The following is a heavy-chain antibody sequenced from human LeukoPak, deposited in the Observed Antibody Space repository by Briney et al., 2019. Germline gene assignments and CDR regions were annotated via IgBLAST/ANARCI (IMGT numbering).Heavy chain of an antibody. J-gene: IGHJ2*01. D-gene: IGHD5-18*01. CDR2: INHSGST. CDR3: ARLSAPYSYGHFDL. V-gene: IGHV4-34*01. CDR1: GGSFSGYY. Sequence: PSETLSLTCAVYGGSFSGYYWSWIRQPPGKGLEWIGEINHSGSTNYNPSLKSRVTISVDTSKNQFSLKLSSVTAADTAVYYCARLSAPYSYGHFDLWGRGTLVTVSS.